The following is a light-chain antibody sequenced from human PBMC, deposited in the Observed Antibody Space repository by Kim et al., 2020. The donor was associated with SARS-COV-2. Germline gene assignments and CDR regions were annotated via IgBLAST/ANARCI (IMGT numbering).Light chain of an antibody. V-gene: IGLV3-19*01. J-gene: IGLJ1*01. CDR3: NSRDSSGYHLLYV. CDR1: SLRRYY. Sequence: SSELTQDPAVSVALVQTVRITCQGDSLRRYYASWYQQKPGQAPVLVIYGKNNRPSGIPDRFSGSSSGNTASLTIPGAQAEDESDYYCNSRDSSGYHLLYV. CDR2: GKN.